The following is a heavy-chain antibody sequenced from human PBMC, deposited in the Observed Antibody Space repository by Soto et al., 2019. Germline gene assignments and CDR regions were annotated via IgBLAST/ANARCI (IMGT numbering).Heavy chain of an antibody. D-gene: IGHD3-10*01. CDR3: ARDPDYYGSGSYYMGPRYYGMDV. CDR1: GYTFSSYA. Sequence: SVKVSCKASGYTFSSYAISWVRQAPGQGLEWMGGIIPIFGTANYAQKFQGRVTITADESTSTAYMELSSLRSEDTAVYYCARDPDYYGSGSYYMGPRYYGMDVWGQGTTVTVSS. V-gene: IGHV1-69*13. J-gene: IGHJ6*02. CDR2: IIPIFGTA.